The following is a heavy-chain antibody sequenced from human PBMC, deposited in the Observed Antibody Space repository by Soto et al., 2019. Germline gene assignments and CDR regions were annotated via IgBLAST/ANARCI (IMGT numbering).Heavy chain of an antibody. V-gene: IGHV3-33*01. CDR2: IWYDGSNK. Sequence: PGGSLRLSCAASGFTFSSYGMHWVRQAPGKGLEWVAVIWYDGSNKYYADSVKGRFTISRDNSKNTLYLQMNSLRAEDTAVYYCASSSYTRSWYTPYYYYYGMDVWGQGTTVT. D-gene: IGHD6-13*01. CDR3: ASSSYTRSWYTPYYYYYGMDV. CDR1: GFTFSSYG. J-gene: IGHJ6*02.